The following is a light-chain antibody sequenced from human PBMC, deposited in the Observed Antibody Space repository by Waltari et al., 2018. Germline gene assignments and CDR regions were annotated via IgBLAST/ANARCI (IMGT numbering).Light chain of an antibody. V-gene: IGLV3-21*02. Sequence: SYVLTQPPSVSVAPGQTARITCGGNNIGSKSVHWYQQKPGQAPVLVVYDDSDRPSGFPERSSGSNSGNTATLTISRVEAGDEADYYCQVWDSSSDHPQVVFGGGTKLTVL. CDR1: NIGSKS. CDR2: DDS. CDR3: QVWDSSSDHPQVV. J-gene: IGLJ2*01.